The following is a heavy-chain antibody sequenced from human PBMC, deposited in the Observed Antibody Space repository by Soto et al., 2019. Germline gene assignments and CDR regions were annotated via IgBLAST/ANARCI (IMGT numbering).Heavy chain of an antibody. J-gene: IGHJ5*02. CDR1: GYSFTSYW. V-gene: IGHV5-51*01. Sequence: GESLKISCKGSGYSFTSYWIGWVRQMPGKGLEWMGIIYPGDSDTRYSPSFQGQVTISADKSISTAYLQWSSLKASDTAMYYCARSGYCSSTSCYRGGFDPWGQGTLVTVSS. CDR2: IYPGDSDT. D-gene: IGHD2-2*01. CDR3: ARSGYCSSTSCYRGGFDP.